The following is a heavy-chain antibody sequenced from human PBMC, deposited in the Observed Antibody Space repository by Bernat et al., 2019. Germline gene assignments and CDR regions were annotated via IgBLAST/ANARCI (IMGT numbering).Heavy chain of an antibody. CDR2: ISAYNGNT. CDR3: AREVPTRAIPYSSSWYGYFQH. V-gene: IGHV1-18*01. J-gene: IGHJ1*01. CDR1: GYTFTSYG. Sequence: QVQLVQSGAEVKKPGASVKVSCKASGYTFTSYGISWVRQAPGQGLEWMGWISAYNGNTNYAQKLQGRVTMTTDTSTSTAYMELRSLRSDDTAVYYCAREVPTRAIPYSSSWYGYFQHWGQGTLVTVSS. D-gene: IGHD6-13*01.